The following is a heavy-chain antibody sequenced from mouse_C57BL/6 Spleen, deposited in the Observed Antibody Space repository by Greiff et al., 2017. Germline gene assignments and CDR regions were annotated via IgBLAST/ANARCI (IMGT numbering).Heavy chain of an antibody. V-gene: IGHV5-12*01. D-gene: IGHD1-1*01. CDR1: GFTFSDYY. CDR3: ERHEDYYGSSLYYYAMDY. Sequence: EVQLVESGGGLVQPGGSLKLSCAASGFTFSDYYMYWVRQTPEKRLEWVAYISNGGGSTYYPDTVKGRFTISRDNAKNTLYLQMSRLKSEDTAMYYCERHEDYYGSSLYYYAMDYWGQGTSVTVSS. CDR2: ISNGGGST. J-gene: IGHJ4*01.